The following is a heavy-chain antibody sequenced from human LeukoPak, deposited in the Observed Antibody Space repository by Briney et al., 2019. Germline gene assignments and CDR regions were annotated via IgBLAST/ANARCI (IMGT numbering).Heavy chain of an antibody. V-gene: IGHV1-3*01. Sequence: ASVKVSSNASRYTFTSYAMHWGLQAPGQRLEGMGGINAGNGNTKYSQKFQRGGTITRDTSASTAYMDLSRLRSEDKAVYYCARGERGYRGYDYYNWFEHWGQGTLVNVSS. J-gene: IGHJ5*02. CDR1: RYTFTSYA. CDR3: ARGERGYRGYDYYNWFEH. CDR2: INAGNGNT. D-gene: IGHD5-12*01.